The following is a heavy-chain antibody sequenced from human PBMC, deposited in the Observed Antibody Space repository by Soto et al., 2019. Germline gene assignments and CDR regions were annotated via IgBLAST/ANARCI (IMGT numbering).Heavy chain of an antibody. V-gene: IGHV4-39*01. Sequence: ETLSLTCTVSGGSISSSSYYWGWIRQPPGKGLEWIGSIYYSGSTYYNPSLKSRVTISVDTSKNQFSLKLSSVTAADTAVYYCARPRSEAYCGGDCQAGWFDPWGQGTLVTVSS. CDR1: GGSISSSSYY. CDR2: IYYSGST. J-gene: IGHJ5*02. D-gene: IGHD2-21*02. CDR3: ARPRSEAYCGGDCQAGWFDP.